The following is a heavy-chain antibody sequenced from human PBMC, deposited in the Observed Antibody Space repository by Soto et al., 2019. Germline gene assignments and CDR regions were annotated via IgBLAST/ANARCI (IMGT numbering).Heavy chain of an antibody. CDR2: ISGSGGST. D-gene: IGHD2-15*01. V-gene: IGHV3-23*01. J-gene: IGHJ6*02. CDR1: GFTFSSYA. Sequence: GGSLRLSCAASGFTFSSYAMSWVRQAPGKGLEWVSAISGSGGSTYYADSVKGRFTISRDNSKNTLYLQMNSLRAEDTAVYYCANYCSGGSCYSGTTNYYYGMDVWGQGTTVTV. CDR3: ANYCSGGSCYSGTTNYYYGMDV.